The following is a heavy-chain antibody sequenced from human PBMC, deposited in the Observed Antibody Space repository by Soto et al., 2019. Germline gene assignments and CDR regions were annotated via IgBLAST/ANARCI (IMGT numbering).Heavy chain of an antibody. Sequence: ASVKVSCKASGYTFTSYYMHWVRQAPGQGLEWMGIINPSGGSTSYAQKFQGRVTMARDTSTSTAYMELRSLRSDDTAVYYCARANVMTTNDAFDIWGQGTMVTVSS. CDR1: GYTFTSYY. V-gene: IGHV1-46*01. J-gene: IGHJ3*02. CDR3: ARANVMTTNDAFDI. D-gene: IGHD2-21*01. CDR2: INPSGGST.